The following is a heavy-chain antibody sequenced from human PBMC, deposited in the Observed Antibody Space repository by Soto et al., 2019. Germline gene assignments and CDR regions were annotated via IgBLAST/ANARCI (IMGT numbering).Heavy chain of an antibody. CDR1: GFTFSSYA. D-gene: IGHD6-13*01. V-gene: IGHV3-30-3*01. Sequence: VQLVESGGGVVQPGRSLRLSCAASGFTFSSYAMHWVRQAPGKGLEWVAVISYDGSNKYYADSVKGRFTISRDNSKNTLYLQMNSLRAEDTAVYYCARGPEDIAAAGPIDYWGQGTLVTVSS. CDR2: ISYDGSNK. J-gene: IGHJ4*02. CDR3: ARGPEDIAAAGPIDY.